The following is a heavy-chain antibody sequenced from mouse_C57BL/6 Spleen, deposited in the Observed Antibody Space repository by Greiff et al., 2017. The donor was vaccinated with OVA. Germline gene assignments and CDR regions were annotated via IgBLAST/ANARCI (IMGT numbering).Heavy chain of an antibody. V-gene: IGHV3-1*01. J-gene: IGHJ2*01. CDR3: ARGGNYCDY. CDR2: ISYSGST. Sequence: EVQLQQSGPGMVKPSQSLSLTCTVTGYSITSGYDWHWIRHFPGNKLEWMGYISYSGSTNYNPSLKSRISITHDTSKNHFFLKLNSVTTEDTATYYCARGGNYCDYWGQGTTLTVSS. CDR1: GYSITSGYD.